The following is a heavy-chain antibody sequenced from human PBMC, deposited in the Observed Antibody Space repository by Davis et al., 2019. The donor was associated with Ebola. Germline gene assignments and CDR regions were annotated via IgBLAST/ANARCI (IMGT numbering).Heavy chain of an antibody. J-gene: IGHJ5*02. V-gene: IGHV1-18*01. Sequence: AASVKVSCKASGYTFTSYGISWVRQAPGQGLEWMGWISAYNGNTNYAQKLQGRFTKTTDTSTSTAYMELRSLRSDDTALYYCSREAPYSSSWYNWFDPWGQGTLVTGSS. CDR1: GYTFTSYG. CDR3: SREAPYSSSWYNWFDP. CDR2: ISAYNGNT. D-gene: IGHD6-13*01.